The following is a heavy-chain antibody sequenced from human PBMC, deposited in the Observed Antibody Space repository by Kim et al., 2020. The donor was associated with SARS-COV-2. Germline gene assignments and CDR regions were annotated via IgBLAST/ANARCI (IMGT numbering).Heavy chain of an antibody. J-gene: IGHJ6*02. CDR1: GYTFTSYD. D-gene: IGHD2-15*01. CDR2: MNPNSGNT. CDR3: ARDEKYCSGGSCYSIYAYYYYGMDV. V-gene: IGHV1-8*01. Sequence: ASVKVSCKASGYTFTSYDINWVRQATGQGLEWMGWMNPNSGNTGYAQKFQGRVTMTRNTSISTAYMELSSLRSEDTAVYYCARDEKYCSGGSCYSIYAYYYYGMDVWGQGTTVTVSS.